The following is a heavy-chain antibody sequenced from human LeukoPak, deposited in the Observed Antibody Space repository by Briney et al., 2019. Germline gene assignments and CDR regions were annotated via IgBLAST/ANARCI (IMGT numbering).Heavy chain of an antibody. J-gene: IGHJ2*01. D-gene: IGHD5-18*01. CDR1: GGSISSYY. CDR2: IYYSGST. CDR3: ARVNGMELWPPAMHADL. V-gene: IGHV4-59*01. Sequence: SETLSLTCTVSGGSISSYYWNWIRQPPGKGLEWIGYIYYSGSTNYNPSLKSRVTISVDTSKNQFSLKLSSVTAADTAVYYCARVNGMELWPPAMHADLWGRGTLVTVSS.